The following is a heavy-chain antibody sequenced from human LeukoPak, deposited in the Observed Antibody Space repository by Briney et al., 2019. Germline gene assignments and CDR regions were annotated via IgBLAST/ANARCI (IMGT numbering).Heavy chain of an antibody. CDR3: ARDRPGYYDSREIDY. CDR1: GGSISTYY. D-gene: IGHD3-22*01. CDR2: IYYSGIT. J-gene: IGHJ4*02. V-gene: IGHV4-59*12. Sequence: SETLSLTCTVSGGSISTYYWSWIRQPPGKGLEWIGYIYYSGITNYNPSLKSRVTISVDTSKNQFSLKLSSVTAADTAVYYCARDRPGYYDSREIDYWGQGTLVTVSS.